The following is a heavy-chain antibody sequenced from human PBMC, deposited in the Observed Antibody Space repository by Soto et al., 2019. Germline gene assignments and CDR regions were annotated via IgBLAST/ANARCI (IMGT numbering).Heavy chain of an antibody. Sequence: EVQLLESGGGLVQPGGSLRLSCAASGFTINTHAMPWVRQAPGKGLEWVSAVSGRSGDTYYAASVKGRFTISGDNSKNTVSLEINNLRAEDTAVNYCARDSSAWPTYFDSWGQGIQVTVSS. CDR1: GFTINTHA. V-gene: IGHV3-23*01. CDR2: VSGRSGDT. CDR3: ARDSSAWPTYFDS. J-gene: IGHJ4*02. D-gene: IGHD6-19*01.